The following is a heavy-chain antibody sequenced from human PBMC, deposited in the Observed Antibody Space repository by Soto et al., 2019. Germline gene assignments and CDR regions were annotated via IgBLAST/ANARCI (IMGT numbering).Heavy chain of an antibody. CDR3: AKTGYYYYYGMDV. V-gene: IGHV3-21*01. Sequence: AGGSLRLSCAASVFTFRNYNMNWVRQAPGKGLEWVSSISTSGSDKYYADSVKGRFTISRDNAKRSLYLQMNSLRAEDTAVYFCAKTGYYYYYGMDVWGQGTTVTVSS. J-gene: IGHJ6*02. CDR2: ISTSGSDK. CDR1: VFTFRNYN.